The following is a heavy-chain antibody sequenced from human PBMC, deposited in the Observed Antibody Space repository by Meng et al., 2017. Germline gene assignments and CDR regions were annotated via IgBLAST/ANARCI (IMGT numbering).Heavy chain of an antibody. V-gene: IGHV3-23*01. Sequence: GESLKISCAASGFTFSSYAMSWVRQAPGKGLEWVSAISGSGGSTYYADSVKGRFTTSRDNSKNTLYLQMNSLRAEDTAVYYCAKDRAPSAVTRENPYWGQGTLVTVSS. CDR1: GFTFSSYA. CDR2: ISGSGGST. J-gene: IGHJ4*02. CDR3: AKDRAPSAVTRENPY. D-gene: IGHD4-17*01.